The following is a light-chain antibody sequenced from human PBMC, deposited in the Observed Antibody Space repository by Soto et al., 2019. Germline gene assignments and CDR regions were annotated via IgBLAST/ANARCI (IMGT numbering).Light chain of an antibody. V-gene: IGKV3-15*01. J-gene: IGKJ1*01. Sequence: EVVMTQSPATLSVAPGERATLSCRASQTISNRLAWYQQKPGQAPRLLIYGASTRATGIPDRFRGSGSGTEFTLTISSLQSGDFAVYYCQQYSAWPPWTFGQGTKVEIK. CDR2: GAS. CDR3: QQYSAWPPWT. CDR1: QTISNR.